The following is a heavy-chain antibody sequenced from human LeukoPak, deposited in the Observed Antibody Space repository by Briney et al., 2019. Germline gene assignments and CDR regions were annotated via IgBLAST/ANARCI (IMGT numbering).Heavy chain of an antibody. D-gene: IGHD3-22*01. CDR2: VDPEDGET. Sequence: GASVKVSCKASGYTFTDYYMHWVQQAPGKGLEWMGRVDPEDGETIYAEKFQGRVTITADTSTDTAYMELSSLRSEDTAVYYCASGLPSTYYYDSSGYYYYFDYWGQGTLVTVSS. CDR1: GYTFTDYY. V-gene: IGHV1-69-2*01. J-gene: IGHJ4*02. CDR3: ASGLPSTYYYDSSGYYYYFDY.